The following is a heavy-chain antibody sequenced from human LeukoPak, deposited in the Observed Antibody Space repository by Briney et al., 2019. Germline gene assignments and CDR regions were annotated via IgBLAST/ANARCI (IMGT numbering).Heavy chain of an antibody. CDR3: ARDRYYYDSSGYIRMDV. Sequence: SETLSLTRTVSGGSITSYYWSWIRQPAGKGLEWIGRIHTTGSTNYNPSLKSRVTMSVDTSKNQFSLKLSSVTAADTAVYYCARDRYYYDSSGYIRMDVWGKGTTVTISS. CDR2: IHTTGST. D-gene: IGHD3-22*01. CDR1: GGSITSYY. J-gene: IGHJ6*03. V-gene: IGHV4-4*07.